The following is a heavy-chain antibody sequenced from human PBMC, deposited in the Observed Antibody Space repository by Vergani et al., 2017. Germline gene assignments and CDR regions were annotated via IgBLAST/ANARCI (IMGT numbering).Heavy chain of an antibody. CDR3: ARGNCGVNCPKYNWLAP. CDR1: GASMSSVGYY. J-gene: IGHJ5*02. D-gene: IGHD2-21*01. CDR2: ILGSGTA. V-gene: IGHV4-61*02. Sequence: QVQLQESGPGLVTPSQTLSLTCTVSGASMSSVGYYWTWIRQSAGKRLEWIGDILGSGTANYNPSFQGRVSMSVATSKNQFSLSLSSVTAADTAVYYCARGNCGVNCPKYNWLAPWGRGILVTVSS.